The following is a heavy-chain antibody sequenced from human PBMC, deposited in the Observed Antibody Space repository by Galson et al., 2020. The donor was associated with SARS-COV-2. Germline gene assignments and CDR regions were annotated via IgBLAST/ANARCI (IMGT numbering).Heavy chain of an antibody. CDR1: GGSISSGIYY. J-gene: IGHJ4*02. Sequence: SETLSLTCTVSGGSISSGIYYWSWIRQPAGKGLEWIGRIHTSGSTNYNPSLKSRVTISIDTSKNQFSLKLRSVTAADTAVYYCARNFYGSGNYVGGQGTLVTVSS. CDR2: IHTSGST. V-gene: IGHV4-61*02. CDR3: ARNFYGSGNYV. D-gene: IGHD3-10*01.